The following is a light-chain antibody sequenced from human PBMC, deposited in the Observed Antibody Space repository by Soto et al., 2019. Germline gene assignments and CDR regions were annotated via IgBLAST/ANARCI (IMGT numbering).Light chain of an antibody. V-gene: IGLV8-61*01. CDR3: VLYVSRGIWV. J-gene: IGLJ2*01. CDR1: SGSVSSSYY. Sequence: QTVVTQEPSFSVSPGGTVTLTCGLSSGSVSSSYYPSWYQRTPGQAPRTLIYRTNTRSSGVPDRFSDSILGSKAALTITGAQADDEGDYYCVLYVSRGIWVFGGGTKLTVL. CDR2: RTN.